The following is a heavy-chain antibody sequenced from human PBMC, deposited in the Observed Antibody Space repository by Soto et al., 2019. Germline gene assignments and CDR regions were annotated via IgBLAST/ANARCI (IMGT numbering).Heavy chain of an antibody. Sequence: GKTLGHANADDGFSLSDCTMKRNRQAPGKGLEWVSYISSSSSVIDYADSVKGRFTVSRDNARNSLYLQMNSLRAEDTAVYYCARDLSWGSNWYYYMDVWGKGTTVTVSS. D-gene: IGHD7-27*01. CDR2: ISSSSSVI. CDR3: ARDLSWGSNWYYYMDV. J-gene: IGHJ6*03. CDR1: GFSLSDCT. V-gene: IGHV3-48*01.